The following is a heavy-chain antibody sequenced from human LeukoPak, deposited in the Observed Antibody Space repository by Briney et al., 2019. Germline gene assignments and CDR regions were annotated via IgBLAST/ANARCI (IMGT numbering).Heavy chain of an antibody. J-gene: IGHJ4*02. V-gene: IGHV1-2*02. D-gene: IGHD6-13*01. CDR2: INPNGGGT. CDR3: ARGVVAAAGTPNNTDY. CDR1: GYTFTGYY. Sequence: ASVKVSCKASGYTFTGYYMHWVRQAPGQGLEWMGWINPNGGGTNYAQKFQGRVTMTRDTSISTAYMELSRLRSDDTAVYYCARGVVAAAGTPNNTDYWGQGTLVTVSS.